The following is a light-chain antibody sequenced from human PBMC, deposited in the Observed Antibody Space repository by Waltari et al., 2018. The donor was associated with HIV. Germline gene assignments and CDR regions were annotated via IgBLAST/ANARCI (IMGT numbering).Light chain of an antibody. J-gene: IGLJ2*01. Sequence: HSVLTQPPSVSGAPGQRVTISCSGSSSNIGSYYVYWYQQLPGTAPKLLIYRNNQRPSGVPDRFSGSKSGTSASLAISGLRSEDEADYYCAAWTDSLSGVVFGGGTKLSVL. CDR2: RNN. CDR3: AAWTDSLSGVV. CDR1: SSNIGSYY. V-gene: IGLV1-47*01.